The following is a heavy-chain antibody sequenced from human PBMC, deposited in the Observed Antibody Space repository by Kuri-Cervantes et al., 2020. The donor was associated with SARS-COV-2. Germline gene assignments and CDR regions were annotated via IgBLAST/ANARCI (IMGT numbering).Heavy chain of an antibody. J-gene: IGHJ1*01. V-gene: IGHV3-48*01. Sequence: GESLKISCAASGFTFSSYSMNWVRQAPGKRLEWVSYISSSSSTIYYADSVKGRFTISRDNAKNSLYLQMNSLRAEDTAVYYCARDGPAGGIAAAGTQPAEYFQHWGQGTLVTVSS. CDR3: ARDGPAGGIAAAGTQPAEYFQH. CDR2: ISSSSSTI. CDR1: GFTFSSYS. D-gene: IGHD6-13*01.